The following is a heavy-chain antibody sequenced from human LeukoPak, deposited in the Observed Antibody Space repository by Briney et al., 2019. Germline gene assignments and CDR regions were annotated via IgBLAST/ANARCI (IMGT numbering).Heavy chain of an antibody. V-gene: IGHV4-59*01. Sequence: SETLSLTCTVSGGSISSYYWSWIRQPPGRGREGIGYIYYSGSTNYNPSLKSRVTISVDTSKNQFSLKLSSVTAADPAVYYCARVRADSSGWPFLDYWGQGTLVTVSS. CDR3: ARVRADSSGWPFLDY. D-gene: IGHD6-19*01. CDR1: GGSISSYY. J-gene: IGHJ4*02. CDR2: IYYSGST.